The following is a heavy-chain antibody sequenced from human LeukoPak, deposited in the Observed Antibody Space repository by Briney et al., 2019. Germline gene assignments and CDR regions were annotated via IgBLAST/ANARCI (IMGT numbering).Heavy chain of an antibody. Sequence: ASVKVSCKASGYTSTSYGINWVRQAPGQGLEWMGWISVNNGNTNYAQKLQGRVTMTTDTSTSTAYMELRSLRSDDTAVYYCARGATATTVTSFNYWGQGTLVTVSS. CDR3: ARGATATTVTSFNY. CDR1: GYTSTSYG. CDR2: ISVNNGNT. V-gene: IGHV1-18*01. J-gene: IGHJ4*02. D-gene: IGHD4-17*01.